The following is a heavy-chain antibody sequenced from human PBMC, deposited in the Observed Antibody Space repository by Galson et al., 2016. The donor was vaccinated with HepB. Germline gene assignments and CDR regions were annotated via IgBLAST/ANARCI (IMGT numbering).Heavy chain of an antibody. CDR3: ARGRYGFNDGQTEY. CDR2: IKQDGSQT. CDR1: GFTFSNHW. D-gene: IGHD3-10*01. J-gene: IGHJ4*02. Sequence: SLRLSCAASGFTFSNHWMDWVRQAPGKGLEWVANIKQDGSQTHYVDSVKGRFTISRDNAGNSLDLQMNSLRVEDTAVYYCARGRYGFNDGQTEYWGQGTLVVVSS. V-gene: IGHV3-7*03.